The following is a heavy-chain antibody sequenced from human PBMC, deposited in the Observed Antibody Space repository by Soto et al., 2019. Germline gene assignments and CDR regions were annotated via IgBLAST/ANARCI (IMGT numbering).Heavy chain of an antibody. CDR1: GFTFSSYA. CDR2: ISGSGGST. J-gene: IGHJ4*02. V-gene: IGHV3-23*01. Sequence: EVQLLESGGGLVQPGGSLRLSCAASGFTFSSYAMSWVRQAPGKGLEWVSAISGSGGSTYYADSVKGRFTISRDNSKNTLYLQMSSLRAEDTAVYYCAKDLGRVVVAATTFDYWGQGTLVTVSS. CDR3: AKDLGRVVVAATTFDY. D-gene: IGHD2-15*01.